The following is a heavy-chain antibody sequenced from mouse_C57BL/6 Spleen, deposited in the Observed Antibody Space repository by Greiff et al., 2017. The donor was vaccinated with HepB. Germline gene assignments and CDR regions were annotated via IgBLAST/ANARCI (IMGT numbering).Heavy chain of an antibody. CDR2: ISSGSSTI. Sequence: EVKLMESGGGLVKPGGSLKLSCAASGFTFSDYGMHWVRQAPEKGLEWVAYISSGSSTIYYADTVKGRFTISRDNAKNTLFLQMTSLRSEDTAMYYCARPSMITTLFDYWGQGTTLTVSS. CDR3: ARPSMITTLFDY. D-gene: IGHD2-4*01. V-gene: IGHV5-17*01. CDR1: GFTFSDYG. J-gene: IGHJ2*01.